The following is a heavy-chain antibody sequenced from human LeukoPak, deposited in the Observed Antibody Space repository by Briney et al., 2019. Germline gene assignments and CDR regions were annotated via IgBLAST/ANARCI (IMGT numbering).Heavy chain of an antibody. J-gene: IGHJ4*02. CDR1: GFTFTNYA. CDR3: AKIRDGWYGVDY. V-gene: IGHV3-23*01. Sequence: PGGSLRLSCAASGFTFTNYAMTWVRQAPGKGLDWVSTIGGGGSTTYYADSVRGRFTISRDNSKNTLSLQMISLRVEDTAVSYCAKIRDGWYGVDYWGQGTLVTVSS. D-gene: IGHD6-19*01. CDR2: IGGGGSTT.